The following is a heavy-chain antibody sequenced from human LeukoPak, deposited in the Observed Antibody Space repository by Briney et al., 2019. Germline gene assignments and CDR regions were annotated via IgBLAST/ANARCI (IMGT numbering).Heavy chain of an antibody. CDR1: GGTFSSYA. Sequence: SVKVSCKASGGTFSSYAISWVRQAPGQGLEWMGGIIPIFGTANYAQKFQGRVTITTDESTSTAYMELSSLRSEDTAVYYCARTPTSSSWYRGLPYYYYMDVWGKGTTVTVSS. J-gene: IGHJ6*03. V-gene: IGHV1-69*05. CDR3: ARTPTSSSWYRGLPYYYYMDV. CDR2: IIPIFGTA. D-gene: IGHD6-13*01.